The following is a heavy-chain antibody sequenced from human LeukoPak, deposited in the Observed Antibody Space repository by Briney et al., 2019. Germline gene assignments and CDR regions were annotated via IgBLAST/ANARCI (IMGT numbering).Heavy chain of an antibody. J-gene: IGHJ4*02. CDR2: IPYDGSNK. D-gene: IGHD6-13*01. CDR3: AKDSPLYSSSHFDY. V-gene: IGHV3-30*18. CDR1: GFTFSSYG. Sequence: GGSLRLSCAASGFTFSSYGMHWVRQAPGKGLEWVAVIPYDGSNKYYADSVKGRFTISRDNSKNTLYLQMNSLRAEDTAVYYCAKDSPLYSSSHFDYWGQGTLVTASS.